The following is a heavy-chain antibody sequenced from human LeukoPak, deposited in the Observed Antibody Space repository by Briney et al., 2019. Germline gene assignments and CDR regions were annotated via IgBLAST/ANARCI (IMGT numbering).Heavy chain of an antibody. CDR3: ARMGSYRYLAYFDY. V-gene: IGHV4-39*01. CDR2: IYYSGST. J-gene: IGHJ4*02. CDR1: GGSISSSNHY. Sequence: KPSETLSLTCTVSGGSISSSNHYWGWIRQPPGKGLEWIGHIYYSGSTYHNPSLKSRVAISVDTSRNQFSLKLSSVTAADTAVYYCARMGSYRYLAYFDYWAQGTLVTVSS. D-gene: IGHD3-16*02.